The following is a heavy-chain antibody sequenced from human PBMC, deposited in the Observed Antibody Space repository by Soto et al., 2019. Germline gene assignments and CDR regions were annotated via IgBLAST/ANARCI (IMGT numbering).Heavy chain of an antibody. V-gene: IGHV4-34*01. J-gene: IGHJ4*02. Sequence: QVQLQQWAAGRLKPSETLSLTCAVYGGSFSGYYWSWIRQPPGRGLEWNGEINHSGSTNYNPSLKSRVTISVDTPKTQFSLKLSSVTAADTAVYYCARRGAAAGTWGQGTLVTVSS. CDR1: GGSFSGYY. CDR2: INHSGST. D-gene: IGHD6-13*01. CDR3: ARRGAAAGT.